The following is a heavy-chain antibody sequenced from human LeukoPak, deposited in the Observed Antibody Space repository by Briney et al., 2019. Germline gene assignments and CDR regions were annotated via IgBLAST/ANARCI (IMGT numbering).Heavy chain of an antibody. J-gene: IGHJ3*02. V-gene: IGHV3-7*04. CDR3: ARGGDDILTGYGAFDI. D-gene: IGHD3-9*01. Sequence: GGSLRLSCAASGFTFSSYWMSWVRQAPGKGLEWVANIKQDGSEKYYVDSVKGRFTISRDNAKNSLYLQMNSLRAEDTAVYYCARGGDDILTGYGAFDIWGQGTMVTVSS. CDR1: GFTFSSYW. CDR2: IKQDGSEK.